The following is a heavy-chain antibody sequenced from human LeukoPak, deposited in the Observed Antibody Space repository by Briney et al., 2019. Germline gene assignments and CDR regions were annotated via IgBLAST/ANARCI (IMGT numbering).Heavy chain of an antibody. Sequence: ASVKVSCKASGYTFTSYYMHWVRQAPGQGLEWMRVMNPSGGAISYAQKFQGRVTMTRDTSTSTVYMELSSLRSEDTAVYYCAGAGYSGPFDSWGQGTLVTVSS. D-gene: IGHD5-12*01. J-gene: IGHJ4*02. V-gene: IGHV1-46*01. CDR3: AGAGYSGPFDS. CDR1: GYTFTSYY. CDR2: MNPSGGAI.